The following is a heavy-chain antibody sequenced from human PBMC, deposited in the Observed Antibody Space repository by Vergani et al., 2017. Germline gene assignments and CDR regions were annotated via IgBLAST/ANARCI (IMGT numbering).Heavy chain of an antibody. CDR2: IYVSGFT. D-gene: IGHD4-23*01. J-gene: IGHJ3*01. CDR3: ARDKKQLRPRPFDL. Sequence: QVQLQESGPGLVKPSQTLSLTCTVSGASINNDFYYWHWIRQPAGKGLDWIGRIYVSGFTDYNSSLQSRVSMSVETYKNQFSLPLTSVSAADTSVYYCARDKKQLRPRPFDLWGQGTMVTVSS. CDR1: GASINNDFYY. V-gene: IGHV4-61*02.